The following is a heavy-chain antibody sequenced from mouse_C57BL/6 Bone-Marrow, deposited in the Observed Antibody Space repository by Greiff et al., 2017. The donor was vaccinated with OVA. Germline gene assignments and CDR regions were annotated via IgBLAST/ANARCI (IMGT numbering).Heavy chain of an antibody. CDR3: ARYITYYPFDY. J-gene: IGHJ2*01. CDR1: GFTFTDYY. D-gene: IGHD2-10*01. V-gene: IGHV7-3*01. CDR2: IRNKANGYTT. Sequence: VQLKESGGGLVQPGGSLSLSCAASGFTFTDYYMSWVRQPPGKALEWLGFIRNKANGYTTEYSASVKGRFTISRDNSQSILYLQMNALRAEDSATYYCARYITYYPFDYWGQGTTLTVSS.